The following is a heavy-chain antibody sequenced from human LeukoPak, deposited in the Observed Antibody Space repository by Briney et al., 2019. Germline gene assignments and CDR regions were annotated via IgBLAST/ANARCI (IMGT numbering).Heavy chain of an antibody. CDR2: LSYDGNNK. Sequence: PGGSLRLSCAASGFTFSSYAMHWVRQAPGMGLEWVAVLSYDGNNKYYRDSVKGRFTISRDNSKNTLFLQMNSLSAEDTAVYYCARDRTEYGSGTYYYGLDVWGQGTAVTVSS. CDR1: GFTFSSYA. J-gene: IGHJ6*02. CDR3: ARDRTEYGSGTYYYGLDV. V-gene: IGHV3-30-3*01. D-gene: IGHD3-10*01.